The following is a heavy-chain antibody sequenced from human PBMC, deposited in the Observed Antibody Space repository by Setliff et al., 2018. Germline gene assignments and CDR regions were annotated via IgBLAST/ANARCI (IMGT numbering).Heavy chain of an antibody. CDR2: ISAGGGST. J-gene: IGHJ2*01. CDR1: GFSFSSYA. CDR3: ARDFSGRITIFGVVIGHWYFDL. D-gene: IGHD3-3*01. Sequence: PGGSLRLSCAASGFSFSSYAMTWVRQAPGKGLEWVSAISAGGGSTYSADSVKGRFTISRDNAKNSLYLQMNSLRAEDTALYYCARDFSGRITIFGVVIGHWYFDLWGRGTLVTV. V-gene: IGHV3-23*01.